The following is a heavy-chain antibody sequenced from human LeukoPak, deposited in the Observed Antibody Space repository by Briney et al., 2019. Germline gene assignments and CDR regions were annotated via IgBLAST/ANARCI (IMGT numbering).Heavy chain of an antibody. CDR2: ISYDGSNK. CDR3: ARSRYCSGGSCYAHAFDI. Sequence: HAGRSLRLSCAASGFTFSSYAMHWVRQAPGKGLEWVAVISYDGSNKYYADSVKGRFTISRDNSKNTLYLQMNSLRAEDTAVYYCARSRYCSGGSCYAHAFDIWGQGTMVTVSS. V-gene: IGHV3-30*04. D-gene: IGHD2-15*01. CDR1: GFTFSSYA. J-gene: IGHJ3*02.